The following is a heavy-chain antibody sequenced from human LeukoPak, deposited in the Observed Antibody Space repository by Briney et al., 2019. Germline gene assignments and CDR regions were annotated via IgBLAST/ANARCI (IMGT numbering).Heavy chain of an antibody. D-gene: IGHD3-10*01. CDR3: AIYGPVRGGFLDY. CDR2: IIPIFGTA. V-gene: IGHV1-69*13. Sequence: ASVKVSCKASGGTFSSYAISWVRQAPGQGLEGMGGIIPIFGTANYAQKFQGRVTITADESTSTAYMELSSLRSEDTAVYYCAIYGPVRGGFLDYWGQGTLVTVSS. J-gene: IGHJ4*02. CDR1: GGTFSSYA.